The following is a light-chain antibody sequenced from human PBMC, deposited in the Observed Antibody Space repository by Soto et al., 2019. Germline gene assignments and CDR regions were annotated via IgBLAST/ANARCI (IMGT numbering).Light chain of an antibody. CDR2: GNS. J-gene: IGLJ3*02. Sequence: QSVLTQPPSVSGAPGQRVTISCTGSSSNIGAGYDVHWYQQLPGTAPKLLIYGNSNRPSGVPDRFSGSKSGTSASLAITGLQAEDGPDYHCQSYDSSLRGGVFGGGTQLTVL. CDR3: QSYDSSLRGGV. CDR1: SSNIGAGYD. V-gene: IGLV1-40*01.